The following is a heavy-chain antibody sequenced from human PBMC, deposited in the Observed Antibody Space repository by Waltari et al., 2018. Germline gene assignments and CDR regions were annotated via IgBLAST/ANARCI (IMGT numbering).Heavy chain of an antibody. V-gene: IGHV3-53*01. CDR2: IYSGGST. CDR3: AKLGRNAFDI. J-gene: IGHJ3*02. D-gene: IGHD6-6*01. Sequence: EVQLVESGGGLIQHGGSLTLSCAASGFTVSSHYMRWVRQAPGKGLEWVSVIYSGGSTYYADSVKGRFTISRDNSKNTLYLQMNSLRAEDTAVYYCAKLGRNAFDIWGQGTMVTVSS. CDR1: GFTVSSHY.